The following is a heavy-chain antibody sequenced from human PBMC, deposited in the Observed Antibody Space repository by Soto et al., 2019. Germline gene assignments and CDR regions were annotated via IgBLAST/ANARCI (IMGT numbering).Heavy chain of an antibody. J-gene: IGHJ4*02. CDR2: ITPIFGTA. D-gene: IGHD3-22*01. Sequence: SSVKVSCKAYGGTFSRYAISWVRQAPGQGLEWMGGITPIFGTANYAQKFQGRVAITADESTRTSYMELRSLRSGDTAVYYCARGWGYDTSDYYYAYWGQGTLVTVSS. CDR1: GGTFSRYA. CDR3: ARGWGYDTSDYYYAY. V-gene: IGHV1-69*13.